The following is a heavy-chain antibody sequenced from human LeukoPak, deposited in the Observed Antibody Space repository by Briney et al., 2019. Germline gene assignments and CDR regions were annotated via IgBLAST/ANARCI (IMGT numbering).Heavy chain of an antibody. D-gene: IGHD3-3*01. CDR2: ISSSSSTI. J-gene: IGHJ6*02. Sequence: GGSLRLSCAASGFTFSDYYMSWIRQAPGKGLEWVSYISSSSSTIYYADSVKGRFTISRDNAKNSLYLQMNSLRDEDTAVYYCARVQYYDFWSGYPTDYGMDVWGQGTTVTVSS. V-gene: IGHV3-11*04. CDR1: GFTFSDYY. CDR3: ARVQYYDFWSGYPTDYGMDV.